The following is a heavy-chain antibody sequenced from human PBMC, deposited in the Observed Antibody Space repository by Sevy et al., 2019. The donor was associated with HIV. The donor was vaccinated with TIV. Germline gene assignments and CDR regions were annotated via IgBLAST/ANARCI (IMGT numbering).Heavy chain of an antibody. Sequence: ASVKVSCKASGYTFTGYYMHWVRQAPGQGLEWMGWINPDSGGPNYAPKFQGRVTLTRDTSISTAYMELSRVKSDDTAVYYCVRDDRDGYFDYWGQGTLVTVSS. CDR1: GYTFTGYY. CDR2: INPDSGGP. J-gene: IGHJ4*02. V-gene: IGHV1-2*02. CDR3: VRDDRDGYFDY.